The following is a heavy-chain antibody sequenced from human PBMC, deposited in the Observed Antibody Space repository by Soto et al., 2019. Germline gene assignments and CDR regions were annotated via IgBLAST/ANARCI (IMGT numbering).Heavy chain of an antibody. CDR2: INSDGSST. V-gene: IGHV3-74*01. J-gene: IGHJ4*02. CDR3: ARDYEPPPSTWMFDY. Sequence: SLRLSCAASGFTFSSYWMHWVRQAPGKGLVWVSRINSDGSSTSYADSVKGRFTISRDNAKNTLYLQMNSLRAEDTAVYYCARDYEPPPSTWMFDYWAQGTLVTVSS. D-gene: IGHD3-3*01. CDR1: GFTFSSYW.